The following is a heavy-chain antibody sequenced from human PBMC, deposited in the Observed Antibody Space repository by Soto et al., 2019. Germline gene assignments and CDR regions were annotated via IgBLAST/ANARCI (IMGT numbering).Heavy chain of an antibody. Sequence: SETLSLTCAVSVGSISSGGYSWSWIRQPPGKGLEWIGYIYHSGSTYYNPSLKSRVTISVDRSKNQFSLKLSSVTAADTAVYYCARGMTTVTTLDYWGQGTLVTVS. CDR2: IYHSGST. V-gene: IGHV4-30-2*01. CDR1: VGSISSGGYS. CDR3: ARGMTTVTTLDY. D-gene: IGHD4-4*01. J-gene: IGHJ4*02.